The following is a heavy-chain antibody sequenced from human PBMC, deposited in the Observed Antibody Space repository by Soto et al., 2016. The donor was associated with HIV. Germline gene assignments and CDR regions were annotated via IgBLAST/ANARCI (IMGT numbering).Heavy chain of an antibody. CDR2: INWNGGST. Sequence: EVQLAESGGGVVWPGGSLRLSCAASGFTFDDYGMSWVRQAPGKGLEWVSGINWNGGSTTYADSVKGRFTISRDNAKNSLYLQMNSLRAEDTALYYCARDRGYYYGSGSSKAVYYYGMDVWGQGTTVTVSS. CDR1: GFTFDDYG. D-gene: IGHD3-10*01. CDR3: ARDRGYYYGSGSSKAVYYYGMDV. V-gene: IGHV3-20*04. J-gene: IGHJ6*02.